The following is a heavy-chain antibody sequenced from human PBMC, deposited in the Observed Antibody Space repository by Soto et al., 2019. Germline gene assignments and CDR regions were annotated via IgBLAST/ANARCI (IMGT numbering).Heavy chain of an antibody. CDR1: GGSFSGYY. J-gene: IGHJ6*02. D-gene: IGHD6-6*01. Sequence: SETLSLTCAVYGGSFSGYYWSWIRQPTGKGLEWIGEINHSGSTNYNPSLKSRVTISVDTSKNQFSLKLSSVTAADTAVYYCAGGIAARPPAPIYYYGMDVWGQGTTVTVSS. CDR3: AGGIAARPPAPIYYYGMDV. CDR2: INHSGST. V-gene: IGHV4-34*01.